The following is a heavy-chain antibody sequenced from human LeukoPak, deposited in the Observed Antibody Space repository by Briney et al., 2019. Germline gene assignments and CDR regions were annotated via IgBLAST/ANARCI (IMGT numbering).Heavy chain of an antibody. CDR1: GGSISSSSYY. Sequence: MTSETLSLTCTVSGGSISSSSYYWGWIRQPPGKGLEWIGSIYYSGSTYYNPSLKSRVTISVDTSKNQFSLKLSSVTAADTAVYYCARDEGMATMTWGQGTLVTVSS. V-gene: IGHV4-39*07. CDR3: ARDEGMATMT. D-gene: IGHD5-24*01. CDR2: IYYSGST. J-gene: IGHJ4*02.